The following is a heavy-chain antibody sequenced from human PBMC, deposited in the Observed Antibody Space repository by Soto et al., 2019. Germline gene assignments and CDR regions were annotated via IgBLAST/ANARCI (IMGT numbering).Heavy chain of an antibody. CDR2: ISAYNGNT. CDR3: ARVLHYYDSSGRDAFDI. Sequence: QVQLVQSGAEVKKPGASVKVSCKASGYTFTSYGISWVRQAPGQGLEWMGWISAYNGNTNYAQKLQGGVTMTTDTSTSTAYMELRSLRSDDTAVYYCARVLHYYDSSGRDAFDIWGQGTMVTVSS. D-gene: IGHD3-22*01. V-gene: IGHV1-18*01. CDR1: GYTFTSYG. J-gene: IGHJ3*02.